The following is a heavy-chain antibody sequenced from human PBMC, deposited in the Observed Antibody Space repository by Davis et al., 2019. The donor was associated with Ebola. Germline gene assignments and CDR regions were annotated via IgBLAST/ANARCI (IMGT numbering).Heavy chain of an antibody. CDR1: GYTFTSYW. J-gene: IGHJ5*02. CDR2: IYPGDSDT. CDR3: ARHVQPCTDCYNWFDP. V-gene: IGHV5-51*01. D-gene: IGHD2-21*02. Sequence: KVSCKASGYTFTSYWIGWVRQMPGKGLEWMGIIYPGDSDTRYSPSFQGQVTISADKSISTAYLQWSSLKASDTAMYYCARHVQPCTDCYNWFDPWGQGTLVTVSS.